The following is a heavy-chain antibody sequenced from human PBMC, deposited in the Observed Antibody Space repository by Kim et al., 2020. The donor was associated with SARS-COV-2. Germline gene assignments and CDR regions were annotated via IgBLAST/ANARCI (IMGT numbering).Heavy chain of an antibody. V-gene: IGHV4-4*02. J-gene: IGHJ4*02. CDR1: GYSIIASHW. Sequence: SETLSLTCAVSGYSIIASHWWTWVRQPPGKGLEWIGEVYHDGRTNYNSTLKSRVTISIDKSSNHFSLRLTSVIAADTAVYYCAREGVGSPALDWGQGTLGTVSS. CDR3: AREGVGSPALD. CDR2: VYHDGRT. D-gene: IGHD1-26*01.